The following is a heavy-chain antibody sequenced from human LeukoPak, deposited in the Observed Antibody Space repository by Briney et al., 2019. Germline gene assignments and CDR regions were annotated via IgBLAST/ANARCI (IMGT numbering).Heavy chain of an antibody. V-gene: IGHV4-59*08. D-gene: IGHD6-19*01. Sequence: PSETLSLTCTVSGGSIHNSYWTWIRQPPGKGLEWIGYIFSGGTTKYNPSLKSRVTISVDTSKNQFSLKLTSVNAADTAVYYRARQMSGSSGFDSWGQGTLVTVSS. CDR2: IFSGGTT. J-gene: IGHJ5*01. CDR3: ARQMSGSSGFDS. CDR1: GGSIHNSY.